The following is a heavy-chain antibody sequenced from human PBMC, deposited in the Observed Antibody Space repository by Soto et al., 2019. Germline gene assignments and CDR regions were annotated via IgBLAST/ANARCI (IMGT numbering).Heavy chain of an antibody. V-gene: IGHV1-8*01. CDR3: SRGNKGYSSSYRNLFQP. D-gene: IGHD6-13*01. CDR2: MNPNRGNT. Sequence: QVQLVQSGAEVKKPGASVKVSCKASGYTFTSYDINWVRQATGQGLEWMGWMNPNRGNTGYAQKFTGGATMATNTSISTAYVKLSSPRSAHTSRYYRSRGNKGYSSSYRNLFQPWGQGSLVTVS. J-gene: IGHJ5*02. CDR1: GYTFTSYD.